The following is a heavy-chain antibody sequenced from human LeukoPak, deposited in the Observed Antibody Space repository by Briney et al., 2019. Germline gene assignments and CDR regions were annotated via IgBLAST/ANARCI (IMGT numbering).Heavy chain of an antibody. Sequence: GGSLRLSCAAPGFSFSSYGMHWVRQAPGKGLEWVSAISGSGGSTYYADSVKGRFTIPRDNSKNTLYLQMNSLRAEDTAVYYCAKDLGAWPDYWGQGTLVTVSS. CDR3: AKDLGAWPDY. D-gene: IGHD4/OR15-4a*01. J-gene: IGHJ4*02. V-gene: IGHV3-23*01. CDR2: ISGSGGST. CDR1: GFSFSSYG.